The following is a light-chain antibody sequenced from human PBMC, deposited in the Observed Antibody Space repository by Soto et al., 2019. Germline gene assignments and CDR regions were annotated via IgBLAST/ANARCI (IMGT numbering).Light chain of an antibody. V-gene: IGKV3-11*01. CDR1: QSVSNY. Sequence: EIVLTQSPATLSLSPGDIATLSCRASQSVSNYLAWYQQKPGQAPRLLIYDVSNRTTGIPARFSGSGSGTDFPITIGRLEHEDVAVYYCQQRSNWPRTFGQGTKVEIK. CDR3: QQRSNWPRT. CDR2: DVS. J-gene: IGKJ2*01.